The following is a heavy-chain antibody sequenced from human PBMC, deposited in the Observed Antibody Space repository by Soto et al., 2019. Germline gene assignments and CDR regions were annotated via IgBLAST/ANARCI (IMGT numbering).Heavy chain of an antibody. J-gene: IGHJ4*02. CDR3: ARGVNMITFGGVTQSKGGHRFDY. CDR1: GGSFSGYY. Sequence: PSETLSLTCAVYGGSFSGYYWSWIRQPPGKGLEWIGEINHSGSTNYNPSLKSRVTISVDTSKNQFSLKLSSVTAADTAVYYCARGVNMITFGGVTQSKGGHRFDYWGQGTLVTVSS. V-gene: IGHV4-34*01. CDR2: INHSGST. D-gene: IGHD3-16*01.